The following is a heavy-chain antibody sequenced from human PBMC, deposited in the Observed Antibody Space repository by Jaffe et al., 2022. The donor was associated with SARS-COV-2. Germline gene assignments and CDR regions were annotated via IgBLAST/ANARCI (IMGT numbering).Heavy chain of an antibody. CDR2: ISGSGGST. J-gene: IGHJ4*02. CDR1: GFTFSSYA. D-gene: IGHD1-26*01. CDR3: AKARVGATTSSAGYQLDY. V-gene: IGHV3-23*04. Sequence: EVQLVESGGGLVQPGGSLRLSCAASGFTFSSYAMSWVRQAPGKGLEWVSAISGSGGSTYYADSVKGRFTISRDNSKNTLYLQMNSLRAEDTAVYYCAKARVGATTSSAGYQLDYWGQGTLVTVSS.